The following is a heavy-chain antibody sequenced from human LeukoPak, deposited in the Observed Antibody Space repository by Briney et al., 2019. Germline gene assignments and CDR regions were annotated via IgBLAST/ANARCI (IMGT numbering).Heavy chain of an antibody. Sequence: ASVKVSCKASGYTFTSYGISWVRQAPGQGLEWMGWNSAYNGNTNYAQKLQGRVTMTSDTSTSTAYMELRSLSSDDTAVYYCARGRIAARIKGEHWFDPWGQGTLVTVSS. CDR1: GYTFTSYG. J-gene: IGHJ5*02. D-gene: IGHD6-6*01. V-gene: IGHV1-18*01. CDR3: ARGRIAARIKGEHWFDP. CDR2: NSAYNGNT.